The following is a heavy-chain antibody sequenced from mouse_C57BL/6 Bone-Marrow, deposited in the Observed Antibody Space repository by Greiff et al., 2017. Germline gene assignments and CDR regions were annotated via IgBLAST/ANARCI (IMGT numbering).Heavy chain of an antibody. CDR3: AKLGWIAD. CDR1: GYSFTSYG. CDR2: IWGGGST. J-gene: IGHJ3*01. Sequence: QVQLQQSGPGLVAPSQCLSISCTVSGYSFTSYGVDWVRQPPGKGLEWLGVIWGGGSTNNNTAHMSRLGISKDNSRCQVILKMNILQTDDTAMYYCAKLGWIADWGQGTLVTVSS. V-gene: IGHV2-9*01.